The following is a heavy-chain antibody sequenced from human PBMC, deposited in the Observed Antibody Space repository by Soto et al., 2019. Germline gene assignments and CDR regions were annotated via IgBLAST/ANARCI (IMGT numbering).Heavy chain of an antibody. J-gene: IGHJ4*02. Sequence: SVKVSCKASGGTFSNYGISWVRQAPGQGLEWMGGIIPIFGTTNYAQKFQGRVTIIADESTSTAYMELSSLRSEDTAMYYCARNPRASSSYYFDYWGQGTLVTVSS. CDR3: ARNPRASSSYYFDY. V-gene: IGHV1-69*13. CDR2: IIPIFGTT. D-gene: IGHD6-6*01. CDR1: GGTFSNYG.